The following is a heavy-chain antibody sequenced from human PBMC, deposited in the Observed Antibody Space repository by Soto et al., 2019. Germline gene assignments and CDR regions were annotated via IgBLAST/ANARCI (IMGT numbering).Heavy chain of an antibody. V-gene: IGHV1-18*01. J-gene: IGHJ6*02. Sequence: QVQLVQSGAEVKKPGASVKVSCKASGYTFTSYGISWVRQAPGQGLEWMGWISAYNGNTNYAQKLQGRVTMTTDTSTRTAYMERRSLRSDGRAVYYCARVVRGSCYSGGMNVDYDSGREAWAKGPRSPSP. CDR2: ISAYNGNT. CDR1: GYTFTSYG. D-gene: IGHD6-13*01. CDR3: ARVVRGSCYSGGMNVDYDSGREA.